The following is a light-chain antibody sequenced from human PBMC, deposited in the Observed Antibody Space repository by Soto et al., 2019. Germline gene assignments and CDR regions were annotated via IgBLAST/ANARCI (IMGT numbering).Light chain of an antibody. Sequence: QSVLTQPASVSGSPGQSITISCTGTSSDVGGYKYVAWYQQHPGKAPKLMIYDVSHRPSGISDRFSGSVSGNTASLTISGLQTEDEADYYCSSYTSSSTVFGTGTRSPS. CDR3: SSYTSSSTV. V-gene: IGLV2-14*03. CDR2: DVS. CDR1: SSDVGGYKY. J-gene: IGLJ1*01.